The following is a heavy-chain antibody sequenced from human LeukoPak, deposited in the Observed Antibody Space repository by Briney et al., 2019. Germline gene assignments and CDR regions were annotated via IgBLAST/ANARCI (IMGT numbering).Heavy chain of an antibody. CDR1: GLTLSSYA. V-gene: IGHV3-23*01. Sequence: GRSLRLSCAASGLTLSSYAMTWVSQAPGRVLEWVSTFDGGGGGIYYADSVKGRFTISRDNSKDTLYLQMNGLRAEDTDVYFCAKQSAGSAAWYSLHYDFWGQGTLVTVSS. J-gene: IGHJ4*02. CDR3: AKQSAGSAAWYSLHYDF. CDR2: FDGGGGGI. D-gene: IGHD6-13*01.